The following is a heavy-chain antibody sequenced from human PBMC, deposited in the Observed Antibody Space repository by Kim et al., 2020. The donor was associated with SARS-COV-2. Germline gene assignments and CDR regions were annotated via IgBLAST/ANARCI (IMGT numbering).Heavy chain of an antibody. CDR1: GYTFTSYA. CDR2: INAGNGNT. CDR3: ARTITMVRGVMDAFDI. V-gene: IGHV1-3*01. D-gene: IGHD3-10*01. Sequence: ASVKVSCKASGYTFTSYAMHWVRQAPGQRLEWMGWINAGNGNTKYSQKFQGRVTITRDTSASTAYMELSSLRSEDTAVYYCARTITMVRGVMDAFDIWGQGTMVTVSS. J-gene: IGHJ3*02.